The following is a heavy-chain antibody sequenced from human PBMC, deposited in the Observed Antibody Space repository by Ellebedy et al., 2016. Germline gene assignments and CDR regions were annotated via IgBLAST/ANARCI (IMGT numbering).Heavy chain of an antibody. CDR3: AREQVADAFDI. J-gene: IGHJ3*02. V-gene: IGHV3-30-3*01. Sequence: GESLKISXAASGFTFSSYAMHWVRQAPGKGLEWVAVISYDGSNKYYADSVKGRFTISRDNSKNTLYLQMNSLRAEDTAVYYCAREQVADAFDIWGQGTMVTVSS. CDR1: GFTFSSYA. D-gene: IGHD2-15*01. CDR2: ISYDGSNK.